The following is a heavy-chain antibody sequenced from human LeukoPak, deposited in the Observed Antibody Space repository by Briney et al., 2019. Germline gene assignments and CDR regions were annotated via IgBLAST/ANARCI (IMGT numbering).Heavy chain of an antibody. D-gene: IGHD3-10*01. CDR1: GYTFTSYY. V-gene: IGHV1-8*01. Sequence: GASVKVSCKASGYTFTSYYINWARQATGQGLEWMGWMNPNSGNTGYAQKFQGRVTMTRNTSISTAYMELSSLRSEDTAVYYCARAVEDGPEFDYWGQGTLVTVSS. J-gene: IGHJ4*02. CDR2: MNPNSGNT. CDR3: ARAVEDGPEFDY.